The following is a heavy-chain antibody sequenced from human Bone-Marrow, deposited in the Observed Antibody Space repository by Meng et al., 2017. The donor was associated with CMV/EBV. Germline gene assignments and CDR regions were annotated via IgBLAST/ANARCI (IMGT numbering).Heavy chain of an antibody. J-gene: IGHJ6*02. CDR2: IRYDGSNK. CDR3: AKEVHQHYYYYYGMDV. CDR1: GFTFSSYG. Sequence: GEPLKISCAASGFTFSSYGMHWVRQAPGKGLEWVAFIRYDGSNKYYADSVKGRFTISRDNSKNTLYLQMNSLRAEDTAVYYCAKEVHQHYYYYYGMDVWGQGTTVTVSS. V-gene: IGHV3-30*02.